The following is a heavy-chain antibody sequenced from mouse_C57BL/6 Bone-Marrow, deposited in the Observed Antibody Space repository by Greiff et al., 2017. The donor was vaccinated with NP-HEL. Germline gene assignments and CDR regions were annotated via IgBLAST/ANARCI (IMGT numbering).Heavy chain of an antibody. Sequence: VQLQQSGAELVRPGASVKLSCTASGFNIKDDYMHWVKQRPEQGLEWIGWIDPENGDTEYASKFQGKATITADTSSNTAYLQLSSLTSEDTAVYYCTTGDGYLWFAYWGQGTLVTVSA. V-gene: IGHV14-4*01. D-gene: IGHD2-3*01. CDR2: IDPENGDT. CDR1: GFNIKDDY. CDR3: TTGDGYLWFAY. J-gene: IGHJ3*01.